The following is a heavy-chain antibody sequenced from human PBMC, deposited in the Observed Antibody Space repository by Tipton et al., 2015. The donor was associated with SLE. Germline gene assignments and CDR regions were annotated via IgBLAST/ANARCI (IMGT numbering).Heavy chain of an antibody. CDR2: IYYGGNI. Sequence: TLSLTCTVSGGSVSSGNYYWGWIRQSPGKGLEWIGSIYYGGNIYYNPSLKSRVTISVDRSKNQFSLKLSSVTAADTAVYYCVGGTLVDFYYYYMDVWGKGTTVTVSS. V-gene: IGHV4-39*07. J-gene: IGHJ6*03. CDR3: VGGTLVDFYYYYMDV. CDR1: GGSVSSGNYY. D-gene: IGHD3-16*01.